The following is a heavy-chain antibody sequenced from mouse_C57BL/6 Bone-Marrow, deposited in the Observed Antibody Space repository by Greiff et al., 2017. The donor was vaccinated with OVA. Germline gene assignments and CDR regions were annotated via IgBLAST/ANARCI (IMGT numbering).Heavy chain of an antibody. J-gene: IGHJ4*01. V-gene: IGHV8-8*01. CDR2: IWWDDDK. CDR1: GFSLSTFGMG. CDR3: ARMDYHYYAMDY. D-gene: IGHD5-5*01. Sequence: VMLVESGPGILQPSQTLSLTCSFSGFSLSTFGMGVGWIRQPSGKGLEWLAHIWWDDDKYYNPALKSRLTISKDTSKNQVFLKIANVDTADTATYYCARMDYHYYAMDYWGQGTSVTVSS.